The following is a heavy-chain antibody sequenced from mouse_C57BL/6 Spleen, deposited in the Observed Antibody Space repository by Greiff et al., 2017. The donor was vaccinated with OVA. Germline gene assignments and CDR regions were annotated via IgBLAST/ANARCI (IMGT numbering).Heavy chain of an antibody. CDR3: ARGDSSGPSFAY. D-gene: IGHD3-2*02. CDR2: IYPGDGDT. V-gene: IGHV1-82*01. Sequence: VQLQQSGPELVKPGASVKISCKASGYAFSSSWMNWVKQRPGKGLEWIGRIYPGDGDTNYNGKFKGKATLTADKSSSTAYMQLSSLTSEDFAVYFCARGDSSGPSFAYWGQGTLVTVSA. J-gene: IGHJ3*01. CDR1: GYAFSSSW.